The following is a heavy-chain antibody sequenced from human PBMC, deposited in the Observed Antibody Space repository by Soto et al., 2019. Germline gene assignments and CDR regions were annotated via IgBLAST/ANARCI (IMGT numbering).Heavy chain of an antibody. D-gene: IGHD3-3*01. CDR3: ARGPPFGR. Sequence: QLQLQESGSGLVKPSQTLSLTCAVSGGSISSGGYSWSWIRQPSGKGLKWIGYIYHSGSTYSNPSLKSRVTRSVDRSKNQFSLNLCSVTAADTAVYYWARGPPFGRWGHGTLVTVSS. CDR1: GGSISSGGYS. J-gene: IGHJ4*01. CDR2: IYHSGST. V-gene: IGHV4-30-2*01.